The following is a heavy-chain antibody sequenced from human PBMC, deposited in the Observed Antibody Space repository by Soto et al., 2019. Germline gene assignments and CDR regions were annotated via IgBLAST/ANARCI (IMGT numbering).Heavy chain of an antibody. V-gene: IGHV1-8*01. J-gene: IGHJ6*02. D-gene: IGHD2-2*01. CDR1: GYTFTSYD. CDR3: ARDVLVPAATYYYYGMDV. CDR2: MNPNSGNT. Sequence: QVQLVQSGAEVKKPGASVKVSCKASGYTFTSYDINWVRQATGQGLEWMGWMNPNSGNTGYAQKFQGRVTMTRNTSISTAYMELSSLRSEDTAVYYCARDVLVPAATYYYYGMDVWGQGTTVTVSS.